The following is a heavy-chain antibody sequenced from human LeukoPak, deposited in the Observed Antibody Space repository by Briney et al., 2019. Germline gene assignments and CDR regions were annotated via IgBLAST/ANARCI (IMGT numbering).Heavy chain of an antibody. CDR2: INAANGNT. D-gene: IGHD5-18*01. CDR3: ASADTAMVPFDY. V-gene: IGHV1-3*01. J-gene: IGHJ4*02. CDR1: GYTFTSYG. Sequence: ASVKVSCKASGYTFTSYGMHWVRQAPGQSLECMGWINAANGNTKYSQKFQGRVTITADESTSTAYMELSSLRSEDTAVYYCASADTAMVPFDYWGQGTLVTVSS.